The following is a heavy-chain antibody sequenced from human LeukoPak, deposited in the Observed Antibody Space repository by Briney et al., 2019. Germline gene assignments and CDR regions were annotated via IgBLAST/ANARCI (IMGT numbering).Heavy chain of an antibody. D-gene: IGHD3-22*01. CDR3: AREGYFYDSSGYYCPFDY. J-gene: IGHJ4*02. Sequence: GGSLRLSCAASGFTFSSYGMHWVRQAPGKGLEWVAVISYDGSNKYYADSVKGRFTISRDNSKNTLYLQMNSLRAEDTAVYYCAREGYFYDSSGYYCPFDYWGQGTLVTVSS. V-gene: IGHV3-30*03. CDR2: ISYDGSNK. CDR1: GFTFSSYG.